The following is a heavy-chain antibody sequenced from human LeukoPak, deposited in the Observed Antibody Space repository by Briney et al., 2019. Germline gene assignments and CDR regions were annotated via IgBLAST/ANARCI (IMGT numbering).Heavy chain of an antibody. Sequence: ASQTLSLTCTVSGYSISSGYYWGWIRQPPGKGLEWIGSIYHSGSTYYNPSLKSRVTISVDTSKNQFSLKLSSVTAADTAVYYCARSGLHAKSITIFGVVISAPYNWFDPWGQGTLVTVSS. CDR3: ARSGLHAKSITIFGVVISAPYNWFDP. V-gene: IGHV4-38-2*02. J-gene: IGHJ5*02. CDR2: IYHSGST. D-gene: IGHD3-3*01. CDR1: GYSISSGYY.